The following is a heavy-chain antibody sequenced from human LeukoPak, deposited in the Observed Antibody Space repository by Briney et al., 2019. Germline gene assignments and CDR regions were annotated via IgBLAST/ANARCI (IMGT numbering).Heavy chain of an antibody. CDR2: ISSSSSSYI. Sequence: GGSLRLSCAASGFTFSSYSMNWVRQAPGKGLEWVSSISSSSSSYIYYADSVKGRFTISRDNAKNSLYLQMNSLRAEDTAVYYCARSENYDSSGYYYRNYYMDVWGKGTTVTVSS. J-gene: IGHJ6*03. D-gene: IGHD3-22*01. V-gene: IGHV3-21*01. CDR3: ARSENYDSSGYYYRNYYMDV. CDR1: GFTFSSYS.